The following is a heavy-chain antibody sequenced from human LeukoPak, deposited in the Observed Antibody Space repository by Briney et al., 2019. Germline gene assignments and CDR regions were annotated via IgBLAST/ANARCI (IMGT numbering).Heavy chain of an antibody. CDR1: GGTFSSYA. Sequence: ASVKVSCKASGGTFSSYAINWVRQAPGQGLEWMGGIIPIFGTANYAQKFQGRVTITADESTSTAYMELRSLRSDDTAVYYCARDYGDYVGLTFGYWGQGTLLTVSS. CDR2: IIPIFGTA. J-gene: IGHJ4*02. V-gene: IGHV1-69*13. D-gene: IGHD4-17*01. CDR3: ARDYGDYVGLTFGY.